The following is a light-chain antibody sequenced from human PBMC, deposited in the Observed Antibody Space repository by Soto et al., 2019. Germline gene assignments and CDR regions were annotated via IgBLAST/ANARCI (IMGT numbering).Light chain of an antibody. J-gene: IGLJ3*02. CDR1: SSDVGGYNY. CDR2: EVS. V-gene: IGLV2-14*01. CDR3: SSYTSSSTWV. Sequence: QSALTQPASVSGSPGQSITISCTGTSSDVGGYNYVSWYQLRPGKAPKLMIYEVSNRPSGVSNRFSGSKSGNTASLTISGLQAEDETDYYCSSYTSSSTWVFGGGTKLTVL.